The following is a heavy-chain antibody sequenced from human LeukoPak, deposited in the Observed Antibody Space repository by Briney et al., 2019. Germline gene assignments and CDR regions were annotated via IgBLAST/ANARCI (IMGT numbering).Heavy chain of an antibody. Sequence: PSETLSLTCIVPDGSISNSFWNWVRQPPGKGLEWIAYIHTSGSTNYNPAFKSRVTLSVDTSKSQFSLRLNSVTASDTAVYYCANSYDGKIVPFDNWGQGTLVTVSS. CDR1: DGSISNSF. J-gene: IGHJ4*02. V-gene: IGHV4-4*09. D-gene: IGHD4-23*01. CDR3: ANSYDGKIVPFDN. CDR2: IHTSGST.